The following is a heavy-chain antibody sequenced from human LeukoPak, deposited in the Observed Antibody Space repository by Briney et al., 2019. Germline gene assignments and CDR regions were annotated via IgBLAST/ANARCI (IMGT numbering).Heavy chain of an antibody. Sequence: GGSLRLSCVASGFSFSNYAMGWVRQAPEKGREWVAAISVGPTYYADCAKGGFTICRDNSKNIVYLQMRSLRAADTDVYYCAKEPNYTASWYVDSWGQGTLVTVSS. D-gene: IGHD6-13*01. V-gene: IGHV3-23*01. CDR1: GFSFSNYA. J-gene: IGHJ4*02. CDR2: ISVGPT. CDR3: AKEPNYTASWYVDS.